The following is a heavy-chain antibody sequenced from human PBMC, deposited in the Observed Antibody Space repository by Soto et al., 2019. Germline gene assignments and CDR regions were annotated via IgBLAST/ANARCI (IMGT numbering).Heavy chain of an antibody. J-gene: IGHJ5*02. CDR2: ISSSGTTI. V-gene: IGHV3-11*01. CDR1: GFNFSDYF. Sequence: GGSLRLSCAASGFNFSDYFMTWIRQAPGKGLEWVSYISSSGTTIFYADSVQGRFTISRDNAKKSLYLEINSLRAEDTAVYYCARDCGSYYPVLASWVQGTLVPGSS. CDR3: ARDCGSYYPVLAS. D-gene: IGHD3-22*01.